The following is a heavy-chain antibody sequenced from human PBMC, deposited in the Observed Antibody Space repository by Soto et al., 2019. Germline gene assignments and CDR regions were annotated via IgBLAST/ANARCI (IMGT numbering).Heavy chain of an antibody. CDR3: ARASSSSSAADY. CDR1: GGSISSGGYY. CDR2: IYYSGST. V-gene: IGHV4-31*03. D-gene: IGHD6-6*01. J-gene: IGHJ4*02. Sequence: SETLSLTCTVSGGSISSGGYYWSWIRQHPGKGLEWIGYIYYSGSTYYNPSLKSRVTISMDTSKNHFAMRLSSVTAADTAVYYCARASSSSSAADYWGQGTQVTVSS.